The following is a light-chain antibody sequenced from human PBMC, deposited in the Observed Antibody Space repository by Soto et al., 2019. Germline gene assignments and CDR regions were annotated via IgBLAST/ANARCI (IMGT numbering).Light chain of an antibody. CDR2: AAS. V-gene: IGKV1-39*01. CDR3: QQSYSTTWT. J-gene: IGKJ1*01. Sequence: DIQMTQSPSSVSASVGDRVTITCRASQSISSYLNWYQQKPGKAPKLLIYAASSLQSGAPSRFSGSGSETDFTLTISSLQPEDFATYSCQQSYSTTWTFGQGTKVDIK. CDR1: QSISSY.